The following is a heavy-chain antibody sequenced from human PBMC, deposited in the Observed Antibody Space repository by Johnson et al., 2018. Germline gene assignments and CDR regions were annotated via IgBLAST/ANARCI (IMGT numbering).Heavy chain of an antibody. J-gene: IGHJ6*02. CDR3: ARDYLGDRLWSYDYYYGMDV. Sequence: QVQLQESGAEVKKPGSSVKVSCKASGGTFSSYAISWVRQAPGQGLEWMGGIIPIFGTANYAQKFQGRVTITADESPSTAYMGLSSLRSEDTAVYYWARDYLGDRLWSYDYYYGMDVWGQGTTVTVSS. V-gene: IGHV1-69*01. D-gene: IGHD5-18*01. CDR2: IIPIFGTA. CDR1: GGTFSSYA.